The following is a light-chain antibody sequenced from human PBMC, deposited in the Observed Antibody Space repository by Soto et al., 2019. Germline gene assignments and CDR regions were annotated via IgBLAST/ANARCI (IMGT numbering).Light chain of an antibody. J-gene: IGLJ2*01. CDR2: EVS. V-gene: IGLV2-8*01. CDR1: SSDVGGYNY. CDR3: SSYAGSNNLV. Sequence: QSALTQRPSASGSPGQSVTISCTGTSSDVGGYNYVSWYQQHPGKAPKLMIYEVSMRPSGVPDRFSGSKSGNTASLTVSGLQAEDEADYYCSSYAGSNNLVFGGGTKLTVL.